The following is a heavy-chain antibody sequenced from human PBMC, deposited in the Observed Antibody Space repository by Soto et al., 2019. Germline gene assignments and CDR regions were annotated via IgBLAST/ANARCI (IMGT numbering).Heavy chain of an antibody. V-gene: IGHV3-11*01. CDR3: ARDLRYCSNASCYDDYYYYYMDV. J-gene: IGHJ6*03. CDR2: ISSSGSTI. CDR1: GFTFSDYY. Sequence: QVQLVESGGGLVKPGGSLRLSCAASGFTFSDYYMAWVRQAPGKGLEWVSHISSSGSTIFYADSVKGRFTISRDNAKNSLFLQMNSLRAEDTAVYYCARDLRYCSNASCYDDYYYYYMDVWGKGTTVTVSS. D-gene: IGHD2-2*01.